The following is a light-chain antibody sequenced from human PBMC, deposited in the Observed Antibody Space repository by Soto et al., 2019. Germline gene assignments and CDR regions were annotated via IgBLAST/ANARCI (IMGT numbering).Light chain of an antibody. V-gene: IGLV2-23*01. J-gene: IGLJ3*02. CDR2: GGS. CDR1: SSDVGSYNL. Sequence: QSALTQPASVSGSPGQSITISCTGTSSDVGSYNLVSWYQQHPGKVPTLMIYGGSERPSGVSNRFSGSKSANTASLTISGLLAEDEADYYCCSYAGGSTWVFGGGTKLTVL. CDR3: CSYAGGSTWV.